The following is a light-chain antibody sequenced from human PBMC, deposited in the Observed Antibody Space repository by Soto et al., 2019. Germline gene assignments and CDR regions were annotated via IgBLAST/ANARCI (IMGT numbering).Light chain of an antibody. Sequence: DIQMTQSPSTLAASVGDRVTITCRASQSISSWLAWYQQKPGKAPKLLIYDASSLESGVPSRFSGSGSGTEFTLTISSLQSEDSAVYYCQQYNNWPPWTFGQGTKVDIK. CDR2: DAS. CDR3: QQYNNWPPWT. J-gene: IGKJ1*01. V-gene: IGKV1-5*01. CDR1: QSISSW.